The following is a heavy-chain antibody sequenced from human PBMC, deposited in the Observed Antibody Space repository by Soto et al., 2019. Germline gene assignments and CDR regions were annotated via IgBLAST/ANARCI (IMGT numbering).Heavy chain of an antibody. CDR3: AHAGDTAHYGMDV. V-gene: IGHV2-5*02. CDR1: GFSLSTGGVG. CDR2: IYWDDDK. J-gene: IGHJ6*02. D-gene: IGHD5-18*01. Sequence: QITLKESGPTLVKPTQTLTLTCTFSGFSLSTGGVGVGWIRQPPGKALEWLALIYWDDDKRYSPSLKSRLTIGRHTSNSQLVVTMTKMYALDRATYYCAHAGDTAHYGMDVWGQGTTVTVSS.